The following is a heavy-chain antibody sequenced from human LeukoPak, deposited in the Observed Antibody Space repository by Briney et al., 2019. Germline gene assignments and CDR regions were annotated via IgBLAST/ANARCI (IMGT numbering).Heavy chain of an antibody. J-gene: IGHJ5*02. CDR3: ARVSTSVAGAAWFDP. V-gene: IGHV1-18*01. Sequence: ASVKVSCKASGYTPFRYGFSWVRQAPGQGLEWMGWISALNGNTKYAQKLQGRVSMTTDTFTHTAYMELRSLRYDDTAVYYCARVSTSVAGAAWFDPWGQGTLVTVSS. D-gene: IGHD6-19*01. CDR1: GYTPFRYG. CDR2: ISALNGNT.